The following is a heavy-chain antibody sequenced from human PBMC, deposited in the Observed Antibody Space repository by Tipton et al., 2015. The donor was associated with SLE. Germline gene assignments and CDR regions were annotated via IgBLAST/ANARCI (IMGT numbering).Heavy chain of an antibody. V-gene: IGHV4-39*01. Sequence: LRLSCTVSGGSISSSGYYWGWIRQPPGKGLEWIGSIYYSGSTYYNPSLKSRVTISVATSKNQFSLKLSSVTAADTAVYYCARLTVGANGDGFDIWGQGTMVTVSS. CDR1: GGSISSSGYY. J-gene: IGHJ3*02. CDR2: IYYSGST. CDR3: ARLTVGANGDGFDI. D-gene: IGHD1-26*01.